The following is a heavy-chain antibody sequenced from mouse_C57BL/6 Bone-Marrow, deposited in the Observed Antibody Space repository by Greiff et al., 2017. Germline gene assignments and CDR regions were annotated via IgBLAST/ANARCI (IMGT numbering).Heavy chain of an antibody. D-gene: IGHD1-1*01. CDR1: GYTFTSYW. CDR3: ARSFYYYGSSCAMDY. CDR2: IDPSDIYT. J-gene: IGHJ4*01. V-gene: IGHV1-69*01. Sequence: VQLQQPGAELVMPGASVKLSCKASGYTFTSYWMHWVKQRPGQGLEWIGEIDPSDIYTNYNQKFKGKSTLTVDKSSSTAYMQLSSLTSEDSAVYYCARSFYYYGSSCAMDYWGQGTSVTVSS.